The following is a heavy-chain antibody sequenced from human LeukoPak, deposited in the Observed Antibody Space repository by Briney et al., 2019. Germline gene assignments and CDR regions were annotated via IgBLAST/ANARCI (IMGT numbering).Heavy chain of an antibody. Sequence: GGSLRLSCAASGFTFSSYWMSWVRQAPGKGLEWVANIKQDGSEKYYVDSVKGRFTISRDNAKNSLYLQMNSLRAEDTAVYYCARGVCGGDCYPPYYFDYWDQGTLVTVSS. CDR2: IKQDGSEK. V-gene: IGHV3-7*03. J-gene: IGHJ4*02. D-gene: IGHD2-21*02. CDR1: GFTFSSYW. CDR3: ARGVCGGDCYPPYYFDY.